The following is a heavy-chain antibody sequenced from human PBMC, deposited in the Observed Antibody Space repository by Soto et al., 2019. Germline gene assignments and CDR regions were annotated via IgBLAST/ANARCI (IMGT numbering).Heavy chain of an antibody. D-gene: IGHD6-6*01. Sequence: SETLSLTCTVSGGSISSGGYYWSWIRQHPGKGLEWIGYIYYSGSTYYNPSLKSRVTISVDTSKNQFSLKLSSVTAADTAVYYCASTRRNWFDPWGQGXLVTVSS. V-gene: IGHV4-31*03. CDR2: IYYSGST. CDR3: ASTRRNWFDP. J-gene: IGHJ5*02. CDR1: GGSISSGGYY.